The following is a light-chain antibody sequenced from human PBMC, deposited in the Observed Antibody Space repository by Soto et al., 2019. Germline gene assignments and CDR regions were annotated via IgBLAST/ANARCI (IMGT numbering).Light chain of an antibody. V-gene: IGLV2-14*01. CDR3: SSYTTSSTPVL. J-gene: IGLJ2*01. CDR2: EVS. CDR1: SSDVGGYNY. Sequence: QSALTQPASVSGSPGQSITISCTGTSSDVGGYNYVSWYQQPPGKAPKLMIYEVSDRPSGVSNRFSGSKSGNTAFLTISGLQAEDEADYYCSSYTTSSTPVLFGGGTKLTVL.